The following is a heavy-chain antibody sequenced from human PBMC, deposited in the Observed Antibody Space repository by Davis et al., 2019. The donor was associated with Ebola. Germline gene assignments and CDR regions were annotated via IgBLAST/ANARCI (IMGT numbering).Heavy chain of an antibody. D-gene: IGHD2-2*02. CDR3: TRGTSPLYDSFDL. V-gene: IGHV3-9*03. CDR1: GFRFGDYA. CDR2: ISWNSGRI. Sequence: SLKISCVASGFRFGDYAMHWVRQGPGKGLEWVSSISWNSGRIGYADSVKGRFTISRDNAKNSLYLQMNSLRDEDMAVYYCTRGTSPLYDSFDLWGQGTMVTVSS. J-gene: IGHJ3*01.